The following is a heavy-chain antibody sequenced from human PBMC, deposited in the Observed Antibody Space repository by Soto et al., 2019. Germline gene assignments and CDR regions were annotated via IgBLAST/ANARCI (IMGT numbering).Heavy chain of an antibody. D-gene: IGHD6-13*01. Sequence: PGGSLRLSCAASGFTFSSYGMHWVRQAPGKGLEWVAVISYDGNNKYYADSVKGRFTISRDNSKNTLYLQMNSLRAEDTAVYYCAKDRSSSWYVNGYYYYYGMDVWGQGTTVTVS. CDR2: ISYDGNNK. CDR1: GFTFSSYG. CDR3: AKDRSSSWYVNGYYYYYGMDV. V-gene: IGHV3-30*18. J-gene: IGHJ6*02.